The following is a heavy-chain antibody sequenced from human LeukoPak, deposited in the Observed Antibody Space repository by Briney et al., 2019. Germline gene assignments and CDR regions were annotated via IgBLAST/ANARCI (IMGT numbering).Heavy chain of an antibody. CDR2: ICGDGRDT. CDR3: ARGARLQPMGEF. V-gene: IGHV3-23*01. Sequence: GGSLRLSCAASGFSFSSFGMSWVRQAPGRGLQWVSSICGDGRDTFYADSVKGRFTVSRDNSKTTMFLQMNSLRVEDTALYYCARGARLQPMGEFWGQGTLVTVSS. D-gene: IGHD4-11*01. J-gene: IGHJ4*02. CDR1: GFSFSSFG.